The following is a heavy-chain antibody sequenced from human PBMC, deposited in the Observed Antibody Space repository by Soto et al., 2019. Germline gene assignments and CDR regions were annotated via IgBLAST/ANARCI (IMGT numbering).Heavy chain of an antibody. Sequence: SETLSLTCTVSGGSFGSSAYYWGWIRRAPGKGLEWIGSINSSGSTFSNPSLKSRVALSVDTSKNQFSLKLTSVTAADTALYYCSRRAPEGFDPWGQGTLVTVSS. CDR3: SRRAPEGFDP. V-gene: IGHV4-39*01. J-gene: IGHJ5*02. CDR2: INSSGST. CDR1: GGSFGSSAYY.